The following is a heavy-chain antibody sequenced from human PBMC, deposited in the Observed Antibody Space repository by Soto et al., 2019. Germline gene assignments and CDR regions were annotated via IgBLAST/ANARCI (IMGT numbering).Heavy chain of an antibody. V-gene: IGHV3-23*01. CDR3: VKYLIANNGVWEPFDM. J-gene: IGHJ3*02. CDR1: GFTFPAYA. Sequence: GGSLRLSCAASGFTFPAYAMNWVRQAPGKGLQWVSGIVESGANINYADSVRGRFTVSRDNSSNTLYLQMNILRDEVTAVYYCVKYLIANNGVWEPFDMWGRGTKVTVSS. D-gene: IGHD2-8*01. CDR2: IVESGANI.